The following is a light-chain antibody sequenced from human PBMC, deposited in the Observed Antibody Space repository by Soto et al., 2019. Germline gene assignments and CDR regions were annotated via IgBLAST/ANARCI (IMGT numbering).Light chain of an antibody. CDR2: NVT. Sequence: QSVLTQPASVSGSPGQSITISCSGNAVSYQLVSWYQQQPGKAPKLILYNVTRRPSGVSNRFSGFKSGTTASLKITGLQAEDEADYYCCSFIGVPNDVFGNGTKVTVL. CDR1: GNAVSYQL. J-gene: IGLJ1*01. CDR3: CSFIGVPNDV. V-gene: IGLV2-23*02.